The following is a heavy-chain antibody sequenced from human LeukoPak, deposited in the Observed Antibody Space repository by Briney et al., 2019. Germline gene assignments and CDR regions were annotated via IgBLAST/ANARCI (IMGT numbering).Heavy chain of an antibody. V-gene: IGHV4-34*01. CDR2: INHSGST. J-gene: IGHJ4*02. D-gene: IGHD4-17*01. CDR1: GGSFSGYY. CDR3: ARDLRSSYGDYEGYYFDY. Sequence: SETLSLTCAVYGGSFSGYYWSWIRQPPGKGLEWIGEINHSGSTNYNPSLKSRVTISVDTSKNQFSLKLSSVTAADTAVYYCARDLRSSYGDYEGYYFDYWGQGTLVTVSS.